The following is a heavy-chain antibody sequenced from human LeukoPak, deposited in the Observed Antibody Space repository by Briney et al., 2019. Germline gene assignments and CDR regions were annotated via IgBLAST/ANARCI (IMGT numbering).Heavy chain of an antibody. Sequence: GGSLRLSCAASGFTFSSYWMHWVRQGPGKGLVWVARINHDGRSTNYADSVKGRFTISRDNSKNTLYLQMISLRAEDTAVYYCAKGEGDGYSVYWGQGTLVTVSS. CDR3: AKGEGDGYSVY. V-gene: IGHV3-74*01. J-gene: IGHJ4*02. D-gene: IGHD3-22*01. CDR2: INHDGRST. CDR1: GFTFSSYW.